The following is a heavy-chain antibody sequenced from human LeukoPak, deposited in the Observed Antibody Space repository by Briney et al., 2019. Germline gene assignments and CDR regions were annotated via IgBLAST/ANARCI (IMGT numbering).Heavy chain of an antibody. CDR2: IYYSGNT. Sequence: SETLSLTCTVSGGSISSTRYYWGWIRQPPGKGLEWIGSIYYSGNTYYNPSLKSRVTISVDTSKNQFSLKMSSVTAADTAVYFCARGGPPGYYYDYYMDVWGKGTTVTISS. CDR3: ARGGPPGYYYDYYMDV. V-gene: IGHV4-39*07. CDR1: GGSISSTRYY. J-gene: IGHJ6*03.